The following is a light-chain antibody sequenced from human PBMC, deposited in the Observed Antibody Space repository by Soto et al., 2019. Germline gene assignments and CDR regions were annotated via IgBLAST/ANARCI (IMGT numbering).Light chain of an antibody. CDR1: SSNIGNNY. CDR3: GTWDSSLSAYNYV. V-gene: IGLV1-51*01. CDR2: DNN. J-gene: IGLJ1*01. Sequence: QSVLTQPPSVSAAPGQKVTISCSGSSSNIGNNYVSWYQQLPGTAPKLLIYDNNKRPSGIPDRFSGSKSGTSATLGITGLQTGDEADYYCGTWDSSLSAYNYVFGTGTKVTVL.